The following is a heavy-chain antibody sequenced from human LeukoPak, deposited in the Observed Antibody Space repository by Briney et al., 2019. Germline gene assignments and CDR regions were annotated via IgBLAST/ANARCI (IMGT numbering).Heavy chain of an antibody. CDR1: GYTFISYG. Sequence: ASVKVSCKASGYTFISYGITWVRQAPGQGLEWMGIINPSGGSTSYAQKFQGRVTMTRDMSTSTVYMELSSLRSEDTAVYYCARDKLGASDYGFYFDYWGQGTLVTVSS. CDR3: ARDKLGASDYGFYFDY. J-gene: IGHJ4*02. CDR2: INPSGGST. D-gene: IGHD4-17*01. V-gene: IGHV1-46*01.